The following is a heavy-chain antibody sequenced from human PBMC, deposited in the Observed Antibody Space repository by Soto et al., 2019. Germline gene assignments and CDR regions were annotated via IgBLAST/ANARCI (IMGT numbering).Heavy chain of an antibody. D-gene: IGHD2-8*01. CDR1: GFTFSSYA. CDR2: ISYDGTNK. CDR3: AREGGIVLMVYGNFDC. J-gene: IGHJ4*02. Sequence: QVQLVESGGGVVQPGRSLRLSCAASGFTFSSYAMHWVRQAPGKGLEWVAAISYDGTNKYYADSVKGRLTISRDNSKSTPFLKMDSLRTEDTAVYYCAREGGIVLMVYGNFDCWGQGTLVTVSS. V-gene: IGHV3-30-3*01.